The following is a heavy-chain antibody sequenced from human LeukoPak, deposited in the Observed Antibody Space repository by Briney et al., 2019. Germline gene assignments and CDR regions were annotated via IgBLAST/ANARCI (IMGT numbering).Heavy chain of an antibody. V-gene: IGHV3-30*02. Sequence: GGSLRLSCAASGFTFSSYSINWVRQAPGKGLEWVTFIRYDRNDKYYADSVKGRFTISRDNSKNTLYLQMNSLRADDTAVYYCAKRGPYGSGSYLPDYWGQGTLVTVSS. CDR3: AKRGPYGSGSYLPDY. J-gene: IGHJ4*02. D-gene: IGHD3-10*01. CDR1: GFTFSSYS. CDR2: IRYDRNDK.